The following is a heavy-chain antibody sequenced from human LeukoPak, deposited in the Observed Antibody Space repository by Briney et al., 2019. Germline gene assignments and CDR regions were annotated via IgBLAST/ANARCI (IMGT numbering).Heavy chain of an antibody. V-gene: IGHV3-23*01. D-gene: IGHD3-10*02. CDR2: ISGTDGST. CDR3: AELGITMIGGV. J-gene: IGHJ6*04. Sequence: PGGSLRLSCAASGFTFYSYAMNWVRQAPGKGLEWVSTISGTDGSTYYADSVKGRFTVSRDNSRNTLYLQMNSLRAEDTALYYCAELGITMIGGVWGKGTTVTISS. CDR1: GFTFYSYA.